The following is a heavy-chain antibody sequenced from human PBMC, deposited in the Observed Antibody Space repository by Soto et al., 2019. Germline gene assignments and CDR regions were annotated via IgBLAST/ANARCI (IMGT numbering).Heavy chain of an antibody. Sequence: EVQLVESGGGLVQPGGSLRLSCAASGFTVSSNYMSWVRQAPGKGLEWVSVIYSGGSTYYADSVKGRFTISRDNSKNTQYLQMTRLRAEDTAVYYCARDRIPTGMDVWGQGTTVTVSS. CDR1: GFTVSSNY. CDR2: IYSGGST. J-gene: IGHJ6*02. CDR3: ARDRIPTGMDV. V-gene: IGHV3-66*01.